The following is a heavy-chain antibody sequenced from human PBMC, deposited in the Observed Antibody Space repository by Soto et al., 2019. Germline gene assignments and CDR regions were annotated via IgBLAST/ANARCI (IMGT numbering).Heavy chain of an antibody. D-gene: IGHD2-21*01. CDR1: GFTFSNYA. CDR3: ARASSIGKDV. Sequence: GGSLRLSCAASGFTFSNYAMNWVRQAPGKGLEWVSSVGGNGGSNKYYADSVKGRFTISRDNSKNTLYLQMNSLRAEDTAVYYCARASSIGKDVWGQGTTVTVSS. V-gene: IGHV3-23*01. CDR2: VGGNGGSNK. J-gene: IGHJ6*02.